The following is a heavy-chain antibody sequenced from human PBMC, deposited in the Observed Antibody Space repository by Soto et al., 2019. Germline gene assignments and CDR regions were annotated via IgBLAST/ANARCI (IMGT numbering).Heavy chain of an antibody. CDR1: GYTFTTYD. CDR3: ARDWGGDILTGYYYYYGMDV. J-gene: IGHJ6*02. D-gene: IGHD3-9*01. CDR2: ISTYNGNT. Sequence: ASVTVSCQASGYTFTTYDISWVRQAPGQGLEWMGRISTYNGNTNYPQSLQGRLTMTTDTSTTTAYMELRSLRSDDTAVYYCARDWGGDILTGYYYYYGMDVWGQGTTVTVSS. V-gene: IGHV1-18*01.